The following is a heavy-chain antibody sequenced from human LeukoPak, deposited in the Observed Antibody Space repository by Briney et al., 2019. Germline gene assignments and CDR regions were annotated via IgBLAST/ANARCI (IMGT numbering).Heavy chain of an antibody. CDR3: ARGRGYASSWSVSWFDY. Sequence: GGSLRLSCAASGFTFSSYGMHWVRQAPGKGLEWVAYISGSGQTIYYADSVKGRFTISRDNAKTSVYLHMTTLRAEDTAVYYCARGRGYASSWSVSWFDYWGQGTLVTVSS. CDR2: ISGSGQTI. V-gene: IGHV3-48*04. D-gene: IGHD6-13*01. CDR1: GFTFSSYG. J-gene: IGHJ4*02.